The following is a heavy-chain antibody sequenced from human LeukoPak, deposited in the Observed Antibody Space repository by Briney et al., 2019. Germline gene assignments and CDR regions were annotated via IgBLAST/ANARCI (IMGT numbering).Heavy chain of an antibody. J-gene: IGHJ4*02. Sequence: GGSLRLSCAVSGFSVSGYWMTWVRQAPGKGLEWVANIKQDGSEKNCVDPVKGRFTISRDNAENSLFLQMNSLRVEDTAVYYCAREWQGGIAAAGTRIEGDYWGQGTLVAVSS. V-gene: IGHV3-7*01. D-gene: IGHD6-13*01. CDR2: IKQDGSEK. CDR1: GFSVSGYW. CDR3: AREWQGGIAAAGTRIEGDY.